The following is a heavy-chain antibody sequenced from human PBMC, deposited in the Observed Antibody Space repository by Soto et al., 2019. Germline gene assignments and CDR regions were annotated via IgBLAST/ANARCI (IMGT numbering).Heavy chain of an antibody. D-gene: IGHD5-12*01. CDR2: IVPIVDTS. CDR1: GGTFSSYA. J-gene: IGHJ4*02. CDR3: VRVVAIPGYPDN. V-gene: IGHV1-69*12. Sequence: QVQLVQSGAEVRQPASSVKVSCKTSGGTFSSYAISWVRQAPGQGLEWMGGIVPIVDTSTYAQKSQGRVTITADESTSTAYMELSSLRSDDTAIYYCVRVVAIPGYPDNWGQGTLVTVSS.